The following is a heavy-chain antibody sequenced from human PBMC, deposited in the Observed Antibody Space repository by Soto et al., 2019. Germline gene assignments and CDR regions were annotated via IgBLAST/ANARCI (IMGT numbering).Heavy chain of an antibody. CDR1: GFTFNNFA. J-gene: IGHJ4*02. V-gene: IGHV3-30*03. CDR2: ISYDGGDK. CDR3: ARDLSTGAADYYFDY. D-gene: IGHD6-13*01. Sequence: SGGSLRLSCAASGFTFNNFAMHWVRQAPGKGLEWVAVISYDGGDKYYADSVKGRFTISRDNSKNTLYLQMNGLRAEDTAVYYCARDLSTGAADYYFDYWGQVALVTVSS.